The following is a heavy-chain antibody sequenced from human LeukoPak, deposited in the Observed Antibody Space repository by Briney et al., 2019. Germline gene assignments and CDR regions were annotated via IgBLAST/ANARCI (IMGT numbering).Heavy chain of an antibody. CDR3: ARDTPYYYDSSGYSAS. J-gene: IGHJ5*02. D-gene: IGHD3-22*01. V-gene: IGHV3-48*01. CDR1: GFTFSSYS. CDR2: ISSSSSTI. Sequence: GGSLRLSCAASGFTFSSYSMNWVRQAPGKGLEWVSYISSSSSTIYYADSVKGRFTISRDNSKNTLYLQMNSLRAEDTAVYYCARDTPYYYDSSGYSASWGQGTLVTVSS.